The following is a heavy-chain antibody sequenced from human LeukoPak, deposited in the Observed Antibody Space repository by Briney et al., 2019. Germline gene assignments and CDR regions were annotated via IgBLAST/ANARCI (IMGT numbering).Heavy chain of an antibody. Sequence: PSETLSLTCAVSGGSISSSNWWSWVRPPPGKGLEWIGEIYHSGSTNYNPSLKSRVTISVDKSKNQFSLKLSSVTAADTAVYYCARSRSDYGDYVYWGQGTLVTVSS. CDR1: GGSISSSNW. CDR2: IYHSGST. CDR3: ARSRSDYGDYVY. V-gene: IGHV4-4*02. D-gene: IGHD4-17*01. J-gene: IGHJ4*02.